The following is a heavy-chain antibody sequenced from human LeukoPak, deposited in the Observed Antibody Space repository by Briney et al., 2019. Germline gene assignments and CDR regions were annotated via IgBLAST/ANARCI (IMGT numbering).Heavy chain of an antibody. CDR2: ISRRGNT. V-gene: IGHV4-34*01. CDR3: ARLGEYYFDY. CDR1: GGSLSGRY. J-gene: IGHJ4*02. Sequence: PSETLSLTCAVYGGSLSGRYWSWFRQPPGKGLEWIGQISRRGNTNYTPSLKSRVTISVDTSKNQLSLKLSTVTAADTALYYCARLGEYYFDYWGQGTLVTVSS. D-gene: IGHD3-10*01.